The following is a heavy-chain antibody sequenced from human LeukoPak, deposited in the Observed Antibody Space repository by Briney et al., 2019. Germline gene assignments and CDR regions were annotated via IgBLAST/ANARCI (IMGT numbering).Heavy chain of an antibody. J-gene: IGHJ6*02. D-gene: IGHD5-18*01. Sequence: ASVKVSCKASGYTFTGYYMHWVRQAPGQGLEWMGWINPNSGGTNYAQKFQGRVTMTRDTSISTAYMELSRLRSDDTAVYYRARDESWIQPYGMDVWGQGTTVTVSS. CDR3: ARDESWIQPYGMDV. CDR1: GYTFTGYY. V-gene: IGHV1-2*02. CDR2: INPNSGGT.